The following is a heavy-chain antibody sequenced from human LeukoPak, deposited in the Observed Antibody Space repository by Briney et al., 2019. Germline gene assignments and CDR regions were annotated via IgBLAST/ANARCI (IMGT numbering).Heavy chain of an antibody. CDR2: IGGSRANT. D-gene: IGHD4/OR15-4a*01. J-gene: IGHJ3*01. V-gene: IGHV3-23*01. CDR1: GFTFSSFD. Sequence: GGSLRLSCAAPGFTFSSFDMHWVRQAPGKGLEWVSGIGGSRANTYYADSVRGRFTISRDNSKNTLYLQMNSLGPEDTAVYYCTKDRDDYGDPESFDFWGQGTMVTVSS. CDR3: TKDRDDYGDPESFDF.